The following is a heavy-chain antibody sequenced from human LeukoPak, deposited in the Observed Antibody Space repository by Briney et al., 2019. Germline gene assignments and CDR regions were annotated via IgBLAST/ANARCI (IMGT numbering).Heavy chain of an antibody. J-gene: IGHJ6*04. D-gene: IGHD6-19*01. V-gene: IGHV3-30*03. CDR3: TRGDSSGWSSFYYGMDV. CDR2: ISYDGSVR. Sequence: GRSLRLSCAASGFTYSKYGMHWVRQAPGKGLEWVAFISYDGSVRYYGDSVKGRFTISRDNSKNSLYLQMNSLRAADTAVYFCTRGDSSGWSSFYYGMDVWGKGTTVTVSS. CDR1: GFTYSKYG.